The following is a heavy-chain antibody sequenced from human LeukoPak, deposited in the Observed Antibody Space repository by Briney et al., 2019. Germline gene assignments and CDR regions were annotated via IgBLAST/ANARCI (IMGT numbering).Heavy chain of an antibody. J-gene: IGHJ6*03. V-gene: IGHV1-69*04. CDR3: ARNRGSTVITDHYYYYYMDV. D-gene: IGHD4-11*01. CDR2: IIPILGIA. CDR1: GGTFSSYA. Sequence: SVKVSCKASGGTFSSYAISWVRQAPGQGLEWMGRIIPILGIANYAQKFQGRVTIAADKSTSTAYMELSSLRSEDTAVYYCARNRGSTVITDHYYYYYMDVWGKGTTVTVSS.